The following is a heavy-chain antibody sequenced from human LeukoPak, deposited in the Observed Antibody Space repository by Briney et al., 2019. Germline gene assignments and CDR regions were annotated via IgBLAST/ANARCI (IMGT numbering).Heavy chain of an antibody. CDR1: GGSISSGSYY. CDR2: IYTSGST. CDR3: ARAWGSDYYYYYMDV. D-gene: IGHD3-22*01. V-gene: IGHV4-61*02. J-gene: IGHJ6*03. Sequence: SQTLSLTCTVSGGSISSGSYYWSWIRQPAGKGLEWIGRIYTSGSTNYNPSLKSRVTISVDTSKNHFSLSLSSVTAADTAVYYCARAWGSDYYYYYMDVWGKGTTVTVSS.